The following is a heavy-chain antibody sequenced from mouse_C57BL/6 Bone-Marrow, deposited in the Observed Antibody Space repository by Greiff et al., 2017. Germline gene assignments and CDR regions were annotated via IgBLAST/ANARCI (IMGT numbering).Heavy chain of an antibody. V-gene: IGHV1-54*01. D-gene: IGHD1-1*01. Sequence: VQLQQSVAELVRPGTSVKVSCKASGYAFTNYLIEWVKQRPGQGLEWIGVINPGSGGTNYNEKFKGKATLTADKSSSTAYMQLSSLTSEDSAVYFCAREFPYYYGSSLDYWGQGTTLTVSS. J-gene: IGHJ2*01. CDR2: INPGSGGT. CDR3: AREFPYYYGSSLDY. CDR1: GYAFTNYL.